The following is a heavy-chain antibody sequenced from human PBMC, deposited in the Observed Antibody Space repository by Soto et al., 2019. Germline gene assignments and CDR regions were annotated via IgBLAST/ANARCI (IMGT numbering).Heavy chain of an antibody. J-gene: IGHJ4*02. Sequence: QVQLVQSGTEVKKPGASVKVSCMASGYTFTTYAMHWVRQAPGQGLEWMGWINTGSGNTKYSQKFQGRVTVTRDTSASPSYMDLRSLRPEDTAVYYGGRGPYDNWGQGTLVSVSS. CDR3: GRGPYDN. CDR2: INTGSGNT. CDR1: GYTFTTYA. V-gene: IGHV1-3*04.